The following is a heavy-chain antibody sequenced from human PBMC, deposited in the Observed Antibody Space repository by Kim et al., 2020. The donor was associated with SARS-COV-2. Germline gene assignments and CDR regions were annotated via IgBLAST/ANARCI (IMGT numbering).Heavy chain of an antibody. CDR1: GFTFDDYA. Sequence: GGSLRLSCAASGFTFDDYAMHWVRQAPGKGLEWVSGISWNSGSIGYADSVKGRFTISRDNAKNSLYLQMNSLRAEDTALYYCAKDRLAMTTVTFDAFDIWGQGTMVTVSS. CDR3: AKDRLAMTTVTFDAFDI. V-gene: IGHV3-9*01. J-gene: IGHJ3*02. CDR2: ISWNSGSI. D-gene: IGHD4-17*01.